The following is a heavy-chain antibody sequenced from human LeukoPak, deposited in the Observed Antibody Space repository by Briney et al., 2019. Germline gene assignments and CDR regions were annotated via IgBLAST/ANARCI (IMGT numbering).Heavy chain of an antibody. CDR3: ARDGEGYCSSTSCQSPYYFDY. D-gene: IGHD2-2*01. CDR1: GFTFSSYS. J-gene: IGHJ4*02. CDR2: ISSSSDYI. Sequence: PGGALRLSCTASGFTFSSYSMKWVRPAPGEGLGWGSSISSSSDYIYYADSLKGRFTISRDNAKNSLYLQMISLRAEDTAVYYCARDGEGYCSSTSCQSPYYFDYWGQGTLVTVSS. V-gene: IGHV3-21*06.